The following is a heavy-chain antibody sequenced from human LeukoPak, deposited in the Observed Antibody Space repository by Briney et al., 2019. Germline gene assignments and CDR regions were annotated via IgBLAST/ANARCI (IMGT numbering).Heavy chain of an antibody. Sequence: GGPLRLSCAASGFTFSSYAVSWVRQAPGKGLEWVSAISGSGGSTYYADSVKGRFTISRDNSKNTLYLQMNSLRAEDTAVYYCAKDANEIRLLEWLPNYYYYGMDVWGQGTTVTVSS. D-gene: IGHD3-3*01. CDR1: GFTFSSYA. J-gene: IGHJ6*02. CDR2: ISGSGGST. CDR3: AKDANEIRLLEWLPNYYYYGMDV. V-gene: IGHV3-23*01.